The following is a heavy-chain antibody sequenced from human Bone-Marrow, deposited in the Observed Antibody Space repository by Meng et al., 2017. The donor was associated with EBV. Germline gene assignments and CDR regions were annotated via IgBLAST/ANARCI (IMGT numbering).Heavy chain of an antibody. CDR1: GDSISSFYY. V-gene: IGHV4-39*01. Sequence: QLQLGESGPGQVKPSETLSLTCTVSGDSISSFYYGGWIRQPPGRGLEWIGSVHYTGSTYYSPSLKSRVTVSVDTSKNQFSLRLTSVTAADTAVYYCARPFPSWQSPRLDPFGAWGQGTLVTVSS. CDR2: VHYTGST. J-gene: IGHJ5*02. CDR3: ARPFPSWQSPRLDPFGA. D-gene: IGHD6-19*01.